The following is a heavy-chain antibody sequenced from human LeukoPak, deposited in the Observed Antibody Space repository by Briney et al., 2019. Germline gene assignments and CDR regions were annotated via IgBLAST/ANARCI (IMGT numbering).Heavy chain of an antibody. Sequence: GESLKISCKGSGYSFTSYWIGWVRQMPGKGLEWMGIIYPGGSDTRYSPSFQGQVTISADKSISTAYLQWSSLKASDTAMYYCARTCSGGSCYRESDYWGQGTLVTVSS. V-gene: IGHV5-51*01. J-gene: IGHJ4*02. CDR3: ARTCSGGSCYRESDY. CDR1: GYSFTSYW. D-gene: IGHD2-15*01. CDR2: IYPGGSDT.